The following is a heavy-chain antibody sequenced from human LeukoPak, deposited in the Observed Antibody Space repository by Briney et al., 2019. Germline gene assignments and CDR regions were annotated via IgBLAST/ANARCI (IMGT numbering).Heavy chain of an antibody. D-gene: IGHD6-13*01. Sequence: GASVKVSCKPSGYTFTAYYIHFVRQAPGQGLEWMGWINPNSGDTNYAQNFQDRVTMTWDTSVSTAYMELTSLRSEDTAVYFCARGDRTFAGTTDYWGQGTLVIVSS. J-gene: IGHJ4*02. CDR2: INPNSGDT. CDR3: ARGDRTFAGTTDY. CDR1: GYTFTAYY. V-gene: IGHV1-2*02.